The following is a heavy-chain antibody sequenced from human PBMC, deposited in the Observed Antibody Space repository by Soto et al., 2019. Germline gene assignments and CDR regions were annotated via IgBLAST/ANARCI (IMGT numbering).Heavy chain of an antibody. J-gene: IGHJ6*02. D-gene: IGHD3-10*01. Sequence: PSETLSLTCAVSGGSISSGGYSWSWIRQPPGKGLEWIGYIYHSGSTYYNPSLKSRVTISVDRSKNQFSLKLSSVTAADTAVYYCASVSLGSWFGELVSSWKPLDGMDVWGQGTTVTVSS. CDR2: IYHSGST. CDR3: ASVSLGSWFGELVSSWKPLDGMDV. CDR1: GGSISSGGYS. V-gene: IGHV4-30-2*01.